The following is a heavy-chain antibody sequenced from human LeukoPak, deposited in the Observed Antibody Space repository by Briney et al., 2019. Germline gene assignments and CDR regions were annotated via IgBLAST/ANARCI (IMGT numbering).Heavy chain of an antibody. Sequence: GSLRLSCAASGFTFSSYWMHWVRQAPGKGLVWVSHINTDGIVTNYADSVKGRFTISRDNAKNTLYLQMNSLRVEDTAVYYCAKSMGAEGYWGQGTLVTVSS. CDR3: AKSMGAEGY. CDR2: INTDGIVT. D-gene: IGHD1-26*01. CDR1: GFTFSSYW. J-gene: IGHJ4*02. V-gene: IGHV3-74*01.